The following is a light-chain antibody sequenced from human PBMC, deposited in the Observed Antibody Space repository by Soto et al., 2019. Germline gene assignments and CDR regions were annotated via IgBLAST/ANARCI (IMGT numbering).Light chain of an antibody. CDR1: QSVSSN. CDR3: QQYNNWPWYT. Sequence: EIVMTQSPATLSVSPGERATLSCRASQSVSSNLAWYQQKPGQAPRLLIYGASTRATGIPARFSGSGSGTKFTLTISSLQSEDFAVYYCQQYNNWPWYTFGQGTKLEIK. CDR2: GAS. J-gene: IGKJ2*01. V-gene: IGKV3-15*01.